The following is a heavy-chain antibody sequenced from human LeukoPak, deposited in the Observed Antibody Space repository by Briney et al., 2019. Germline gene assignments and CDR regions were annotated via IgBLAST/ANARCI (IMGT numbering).Heavy chain of an antibody. CDR1: GFSFSDYG. CDR3: AKGYSSGFVDY. Sequence: PGGSLRLSCAASGFSFSDYGMHWVRQAPGKGLEWVAVISYIGSTQYYADSVKGRFTISRDNSKNTLYLQMNSLRVEDTAVYYCAKGYSSGFVDYWGQGTLVTVSS. V-gene: IGHV3-30*18. CDR2: ISYIGSTQ. J-gene: IGHJ4*02. D-gene: IGHD6-19*01.